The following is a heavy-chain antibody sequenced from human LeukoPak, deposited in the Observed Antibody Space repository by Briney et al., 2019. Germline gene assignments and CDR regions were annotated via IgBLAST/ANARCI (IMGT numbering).Heavy chain of an antibody. D-gene: IGHD3-16*01. CDR3: AREELGFDH. V-gene: IGHV6-1*01. CDR2: TYYRSTWYY. CDR1: GDSFSSNSAA. J-gene: IGHJ4*02. Sequence: SQTLSLTCAISGDSFSSNSAAWTWLTQSPSRGLEWLRRTYYRSTWYYEYSVCVESRITINPETSKHQFSLQVNSVSPEDTAVYYCAREELGFDHWGQGTLVTVSS.